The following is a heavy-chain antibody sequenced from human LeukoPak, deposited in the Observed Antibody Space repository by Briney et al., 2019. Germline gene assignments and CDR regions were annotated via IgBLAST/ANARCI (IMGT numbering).Heavy chain of an antibody. V-gene: IGHV3-53*01. CDR2: IESGGRT. Sequence: QSGGSLRLSCAASGFTVSSTYMSWVRQAPGKGLEWVSVIESGGRTYYADSVKGRFTISRDNAKNSLYLQMNSLRAEDTAVYYCARPRPHRRGLRVPHAFDIWGQGTMVTVSS. CDR1: GFTVSSTY. CDR3: ARPRPHRRGLRVPHAFDI. D-gene: IGHD4-17*01. J-gene: IGHJ3*02.